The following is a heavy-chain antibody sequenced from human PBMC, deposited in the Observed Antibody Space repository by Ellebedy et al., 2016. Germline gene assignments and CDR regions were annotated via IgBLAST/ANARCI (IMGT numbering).Heavy chain of an antibody. CDR1: GYTFSSHY. CDR3: AREGPGTPKYFDY. CDR2: INPSGDTT. J-gene: IGHJ4*02. D-gene: IGHD6-13*01. V-gene: IGHV1-46*01. Sequence: ASVKVSCKASGYTFSSHYMHWVRQAPGQGLEWMGVINPSGDTTSYAQEFQGRVTMTRDTATSTDYMELSSLGSEDTAVYYCAREGPGTPKYFDYWGQGTLVTVSS.